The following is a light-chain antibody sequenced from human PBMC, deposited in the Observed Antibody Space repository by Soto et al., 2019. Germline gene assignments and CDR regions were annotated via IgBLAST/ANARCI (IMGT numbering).Light chain of an antibody. CDR1: QSLVFSDGNAY. J-gene: IGKJ1*01. CDR2: RAS. Sequence: DVVMTQSPLSLPVTLGQPASISCKSSQSLVFSDGNAYLNWFQQRPGQSPRRLIYRASNRDSGVPDKFSGSWSGTDFTLQINGVEAEDVGVYYCMQATHWPPTFGRGTRVEIK. CDR3: MQATHWPPT. V-gene: IGKV2-30*01.